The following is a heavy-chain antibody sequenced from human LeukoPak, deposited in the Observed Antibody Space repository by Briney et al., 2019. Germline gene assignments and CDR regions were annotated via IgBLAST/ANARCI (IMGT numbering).Heavy chain of an antibody. CDR2: INPSGGST. CDR3: AKDYSRGIFYY. CDR1: GYTFTSYY. D-gene: IGHD2-21*01. V-gene: IGHV1-46*01. Sequence: ASVKVSCKASGYTFTSYYMHWVRQAPGQGLEWMGIINPSGGSTSYARKFQGRVTMTRDTSTSTVYMELRSLRSEDTAVYYCAKDYSRGIFYYWGQGPRVTVSS. J-gene: IGHJ4*02.